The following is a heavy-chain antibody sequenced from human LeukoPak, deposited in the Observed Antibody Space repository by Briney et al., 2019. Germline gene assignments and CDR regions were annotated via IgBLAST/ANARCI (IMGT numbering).Heavy chain of an antibody. Sequence: SVKVSCKASGGTFSSYAISWVRQAPGQGLEWMGGIIPIFGTANYAQKFQVRVRITADESTSTAYMELSRLRSEDTAVYYCARDRVGAPYYFDYWGQGTLVTVSS. CDR3: ARDRVGAPYYFDY. D-gene: IGHD1-26*01. V-gene: IGHV1-69*13. CDR1: GGTFSSYA. J-gene: IGHJ4*02. CDR2: IIPIFGTA.